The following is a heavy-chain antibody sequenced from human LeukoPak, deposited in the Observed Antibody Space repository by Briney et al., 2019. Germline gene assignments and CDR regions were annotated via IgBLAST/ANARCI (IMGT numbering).Heavy chain of an antibody. J-gene: IGHJ4*02. CDR3: ARLDRGINVAHFDY. Sequence: SETLSLTCTVSGGSISSSSYYWGWIRQPPGKGLEWIGSIYYSGNTYYNPSLKSRVTISVDTSKNQFSLKLSSVTAADTAVYYCARLDRGINVAHFDYWGQGTLVTVSS. CDR1: GGSISSSSYY. D-gene: IGHD2-21*01. CDR2: IYYSGNT. V-gene: IGHV4-39*07.